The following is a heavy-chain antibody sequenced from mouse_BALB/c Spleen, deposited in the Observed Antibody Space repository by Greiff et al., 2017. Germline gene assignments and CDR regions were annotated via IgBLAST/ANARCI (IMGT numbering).Heavy chain of an antibody. Sequence: EVMLVESGGGLVQPGGSRKLSCAASGFTFSSFGMHWVRQAPEKGLEWVAYISSGSSTIYYADTVKGRFTISRDNPKNTLFLQMTSLRSEDTAMYYCARSGSSEYAMDYWGQGTSVTVSS. V-gene: IGHV5-17*02. CDR2: ISSGSSTI. CDR3: ARSGSSEYAMDY. CDR1: GFTFSSFG. J-gene: IGHJ4*01. D-gene: IGHD1-1*01.